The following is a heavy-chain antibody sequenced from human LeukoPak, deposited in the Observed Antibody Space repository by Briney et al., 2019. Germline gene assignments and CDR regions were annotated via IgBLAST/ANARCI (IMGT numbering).Heavy chain of an antibody. J-gene: IGHJ4*02. V-gene: IGHV3-30*18. CDR1: GFTFSSYA. CDR2: MSFDGSYK. Sequence: PGRSLRLSRAASGFTFSSYAMHWVRQAPGKGLEWVAVMSFDGSYKYYADSVKGRFTISRDNSKSTLYLQMDSLRAEDTAVYYCAKSSDFVLGSPDYWGQGTLVTVSS. CDR3: AKSSDFVLGSPDY. D-gene: IGHD2-15*01.